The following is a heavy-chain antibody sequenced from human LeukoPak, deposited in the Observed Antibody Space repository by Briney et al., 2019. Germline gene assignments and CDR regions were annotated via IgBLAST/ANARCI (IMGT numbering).Heavy chain of an antibody. J-gene: IGHJ4*02. CDR2: IKEDGSEK. CDR1: AFTFSSGW. V-gene: IGHV3-7*01. CDR3: ARGGGYLHDS. D-gene: IGHD2-15*01. Sequence: PGGSLRLSCTGSAFTFSSGWMSWVRLARGKGLECLAIIKEDGSEKHYLDSVKDRFTISRDCAKKSFYLQMDNLRAEDTALYYCARGGGYLHDSWGQGTLVTVSS.